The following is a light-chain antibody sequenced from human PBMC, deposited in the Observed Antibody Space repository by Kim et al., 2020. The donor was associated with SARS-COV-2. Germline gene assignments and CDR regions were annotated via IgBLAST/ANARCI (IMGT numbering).Light chain of an antibody. J-gene: IGKJ2*03. V-gene: IGKV1-33*01. Sequence: DIQMTQSPSSLSASVGDRVTITCHASQDIGNYLNWYQQTPGKAPKLLIYDASDLQPGVPSRFSGSGSGTVFTFTISSLQPEDIATYYCQQYDKSPYSFGQGTKLEI. CDR1: QDIGNY. CDR2: DAS. CDR3: QQYDKSPYS.